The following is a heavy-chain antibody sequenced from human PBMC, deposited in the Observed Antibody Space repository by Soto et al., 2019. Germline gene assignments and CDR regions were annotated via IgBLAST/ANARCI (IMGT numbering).Heavy chain of an antibody. CDR1: GFTFSSYG. CDR2: IRYDGSNK. Sequence: GGSLRLSCAASGFTFSSYGMHWVRQAPGKGLEWVAVIRYDGSNKYYADSVKGRFTISRDNSKNTLYLQMNSLRAEDTAVYYCAREGGYDFWSGSLWGDYYYGMDVWGQGTTVTVSS. CDR3: AREGGYDFWSGSLWGDYYYGMDV. D-gene: IGHD3-3*01. V-gene: IGHV3-33*01. J-gene: IGHJ6*02.